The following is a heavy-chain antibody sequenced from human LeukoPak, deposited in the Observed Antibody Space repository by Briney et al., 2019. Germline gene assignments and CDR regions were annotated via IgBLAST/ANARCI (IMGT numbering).Heavy chain of an antibody. CDR2: IWYDGSNK. Sequence: PGRSLRLSCAASGFTFSSYGMHWVRQAPGKGLEWVAVIWYDGSNKYYADSVKGRFTISRDNSKNTLYLQMNSLRAEDTAVYYCARDLGRDRYFDSWGQGTLVTVSS. V-gene: IGHV3-33*01. CDR3: ARDLGRDRYFDS. CDR1: GFTFSSYG. J-gene: IGHJ4*02. D-gene: IGHD5-24*01.